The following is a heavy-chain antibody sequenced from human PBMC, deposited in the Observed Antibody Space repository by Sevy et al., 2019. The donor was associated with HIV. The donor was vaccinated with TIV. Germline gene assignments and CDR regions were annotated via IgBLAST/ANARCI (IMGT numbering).Heavy chain of an antibody. CDR3: ARDQGVNTDDAFDI. D-gene: IGHD4-17*01. CDR1: GGSVSSGSYY. Sequence: SQTLSLTCTVSGGSVSSGSYYWSWIRQPPGKGLEWIGYIYYSGSTNYNPSLKSRVTISVDTSKNQFSLKLSSVTAAETAVYYCARDQGVNTDDAFDIWGQGTMVTVSS. J-gene: IGHJ3*02. V-gene: IGHV4-61*01. CDR2: IYYSGST.